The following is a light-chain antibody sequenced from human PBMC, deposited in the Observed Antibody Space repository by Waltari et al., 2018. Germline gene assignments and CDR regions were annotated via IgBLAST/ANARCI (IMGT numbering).Light chain of an antibody. CDR3: QQYYTTPCT. J-gene: IGKJ2*02. CDR2: WAS. V-gene: IGKV4-1*01. CDR1: QSVFSSTNSNNY. Sequence: DIVMTQSTDSLALSLGERATIRCRSSQSVFSSTNSNNYLSWYQQRPGQPPKFRFYWASTRVSGVPDRFDGSGSGTDFTLTISSLQAEDLAVYYCQQYYTTPCTFGQGTRLEIK.